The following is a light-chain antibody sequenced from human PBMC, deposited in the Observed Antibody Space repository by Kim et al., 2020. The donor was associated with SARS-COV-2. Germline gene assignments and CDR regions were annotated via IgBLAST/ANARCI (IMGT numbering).Light chain of an antibody. Sequence: DIVMTQSPDSLAVSLGEGATINCKSSQNIFDSSNNKNFLTWYQQKPGQPPKVLIYWASIREAGVPDRFSGSGSATDSTLTISSLQAEDVAVYCCQQYFATPYTFGQGTKLEI. CDR3: QQYFATPYT. J-gene: IGKJ2*01. CDR1: QNIFDSSNNKNF. V-gene: IGKV4-1*01. CDR2: WAS.